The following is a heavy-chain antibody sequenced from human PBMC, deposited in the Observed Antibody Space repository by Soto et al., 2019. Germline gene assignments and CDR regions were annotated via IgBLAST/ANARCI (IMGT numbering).Heavy chain of an antibody. V-gene: IGHV1-18*01. CDR1: GYTFTSYG. Sequence: QVQLVQSGAEVKKPGASVKVSCKASGYTFTSYGISWVRQAPGQGLEWMGWISAYNGNTNYAQKLQGRVIMTTDTSTSTAYMELRSLRSDGTAVYYCARDLHYDYVWGSYRYPDYWGQGTLVTVSS. CDR2: ISAYNGNT. D-gene: IGHD3-16*02. CDR3: ARDLHYDYVWGSYRYPDY. J-gene: IGHJ4*02.